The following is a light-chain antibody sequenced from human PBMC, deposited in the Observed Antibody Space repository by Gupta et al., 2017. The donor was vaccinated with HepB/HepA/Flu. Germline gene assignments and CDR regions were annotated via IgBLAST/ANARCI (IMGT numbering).Light chain of an antibody. CDR2: EVT. J-gene: IGLJ2*01. Sequence: QSALTQPSSASGSPGQSVTISCTGTNSDIGIYNYVSWYQQHPGKAPKLMMYEVTKRPSGVPDRFSGSKSGNTASLTVSGLQADDEGDYYCSSSEGINNLAIFGGGTTLTVL. CDR3: SSSEGINNLAI. V-gene: IGLV2-8*01. CDR1: NSDIGIYNY.